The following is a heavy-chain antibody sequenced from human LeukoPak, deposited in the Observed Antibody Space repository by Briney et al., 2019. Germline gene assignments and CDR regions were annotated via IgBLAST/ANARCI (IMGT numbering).Heavy chain of an antibody. CDR3: AKDLYSYGSSYYFDY. J-gene: IGHJ4*02. V-gene: IGHV3-9*01. CDR2: ISWNSGSI. D-gene: IGHD5-18*01. CDR1: GFTFSSYA. Sequence: GGSLRLSCAASGFTFSSYAMHWVRQAPGKGLEWVSGISWNSGSIGYADSVKGRFTISRDNAKNSLYLQMNSLRAEDTALYYCAKDLYSYGSSYYFDYWGQGTLVTVSS.